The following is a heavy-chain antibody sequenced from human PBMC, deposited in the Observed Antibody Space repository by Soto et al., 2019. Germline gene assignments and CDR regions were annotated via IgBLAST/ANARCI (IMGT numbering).Heavy chain of an antibody. V-gene: IGHV4-59*08. J-gene: IGHJ4*02. Sequence: PSETLSLTCTVSGVSISTYYWGWTRHSPGKGLEWIGYIYYSGSTNYNPSLKSRVTISVDTSKNQFSLKLSSVTAADTAVYYCATIGTIFGVVNSDYWGQGTLVTVSS. CDR3: ATIGTIFGVVNSDY. CDR2: IYYSGST. CDR1: GVSISTYY. D-gene: IGHD3-3*01.